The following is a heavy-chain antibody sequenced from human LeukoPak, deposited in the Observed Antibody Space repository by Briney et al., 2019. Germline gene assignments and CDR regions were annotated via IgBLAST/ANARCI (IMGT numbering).Heavy chain of an antibody. J-gene: IGHJ4*02. CDR3: ARDRYGDFEDY. CDR1: GGSINTANYY. Sequence: SETLSLTCNVSGGSINTANYYWTWIRQPPGKGLEWIGYISYSGTPYYNPSLNSRVSISLDTSKNQFSLRLNSVTAADTAMYYCARDRYGDFEDYWGQGTLVTVSS. CDR2: ISYSGTP. D-gene: IGHD4-17*01. V-gene: IGHV4-30-4*08.